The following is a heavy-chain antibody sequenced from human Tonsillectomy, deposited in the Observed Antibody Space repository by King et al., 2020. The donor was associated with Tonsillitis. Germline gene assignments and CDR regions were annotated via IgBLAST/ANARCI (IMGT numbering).Heavy chain of an antibody. CDR1: GGSISSYY. J-gene: IGHJ5*02. CDR2: IYYSGST. CDR3: ARDLDTDWFDP. Sequence: QLQESGPGLVKPSETLSLTCTVSGGSISSYYWSWIRQPPGKGLEWIGYIYYSGSTNYNPSLKSRVTISVDTSKNQFSLKLSSWTAADTAVYYCARDLDTDWFDPWGQGTLVTVSS. V-gene: IGHV4-59*01. D-gene: IGHD3-9*01.